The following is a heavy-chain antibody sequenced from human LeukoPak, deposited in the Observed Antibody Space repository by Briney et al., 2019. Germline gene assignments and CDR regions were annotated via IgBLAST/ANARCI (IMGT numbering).Heavy chain of an antibody. CDR3: ARDRSGNYYDSSGYYYGHDY. J-gene: IGHJ4*02. CDR2: MYYSGST. D-gene: IGHD3-22*01. CDR1: GGSISNSNYY. Sequence: PSETLSLTCTVSGGSISNSNYYWGWIRQPPGKGLEWIGSMYYSGSTYYNPSLKSRVTISEDTSKNQFSLKLSSVTAADTAVYYCARDRSGNYYDSSGYYYGHDYWGQGTLVTVSS. V-gene: IGHV4-39*07.